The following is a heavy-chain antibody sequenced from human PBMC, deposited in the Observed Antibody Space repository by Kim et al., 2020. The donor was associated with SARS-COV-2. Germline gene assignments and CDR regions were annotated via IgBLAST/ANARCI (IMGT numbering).Heavy chain of an antibody. CDR2: INHSGST. J-gene: IGHJ4*02. D-gene: IGHD5-18*01. CDR3: ARRRDTAMVGWLDYFDY. CDR1: GGSFSGYY. V-gene: IGHV4-34*01. Sequence: SETLSLTCAVYGGSFSGYYWSWIRQPPGKGLEWIGEINHSGSTNYNPSLKSRVTISVDTSKNQFSLKLSSVTAADTAVYYCARRRDTAMVGWLDYFDYWGQGTLVTVSS.